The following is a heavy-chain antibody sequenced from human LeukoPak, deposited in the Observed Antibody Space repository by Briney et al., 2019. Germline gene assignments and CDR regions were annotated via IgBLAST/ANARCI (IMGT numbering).Heavy chain of an antibody. D-gene: IGHD4-23*01. Sequence: PSETLSLTCTVSGGSISSHYWSWIRQPPGKGLEWIGRIFTAGTSNYNSSLKSRVTMSVDTSKNQLSLNLSSVTAADTAVYYCAREAGGNSWRGMDVWGPGTTVTVSS. CDR1: GGSISSHY. V-gene: IGHV4-4*09. CDR2: IFTAGTS. J-gene: IGHJ6*02. CDR3: AREAGGNSWRGMDV.